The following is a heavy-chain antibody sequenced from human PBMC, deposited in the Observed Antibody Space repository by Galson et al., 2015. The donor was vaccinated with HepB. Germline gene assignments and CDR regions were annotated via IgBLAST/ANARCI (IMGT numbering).Heavy chain of an antibody. Sequence: SVKVSCKASGGTFSSYAISWVRQAPGQGLEWMGGIIPIFGTANYAQKFQGRVTITADESTSTAYMELSSLRSEDTAVYYCARGPRGYCSGGSCYSEYFQHWGQGTLVTVSS. CDR3: ARGPRGYCSGGSCYSEYFQH. D-gene: IGHD2-15*01. CDR2: IIPIFGTA. CDR1: GGTFSSYA. V-gene: IGHV1-69*13. J-gene: IGHJ1*01.